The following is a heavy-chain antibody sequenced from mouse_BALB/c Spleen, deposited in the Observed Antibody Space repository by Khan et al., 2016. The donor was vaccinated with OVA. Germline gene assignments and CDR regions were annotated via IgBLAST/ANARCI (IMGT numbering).Heavy chain of an antibody. CDR3: ARRNYFGYTFAY. V-gene: IGHV1-77*01. J-gene: IGHJ3*01. CDR1: GYTFTDYY. CDR2: ISPGSGDT. D-gene: IGHD1-2*01. Sequence: QVQLKQSGVELARPGASVKLSCKASGYTFTDYYINWVKQRTGQGLEWIGEISPGSGDTYYNERFKGKATLTADKSSSTAYMQLSSLTSEASAVYFCARRNYFGYTFAYWGQGTLVTVSA.